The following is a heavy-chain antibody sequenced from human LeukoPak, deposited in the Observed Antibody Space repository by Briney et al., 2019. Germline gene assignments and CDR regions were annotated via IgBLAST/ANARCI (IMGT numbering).Heavy chain of an antibody. CDR2: ISSSGSTI. Sequence: GGSLRLSCAASGFTFSDYYMSWIRQAPGKGLEWVSYISSSGSTIYYADSVKGRFTISRDDAKNSRYLQMNSLRAEDTAVYYCARDKLERRMDYWGQGTLVTVSS. CDR3: ARDKLERRMDY. D-gene: IGHD1-1*01. V-gene: IGHV3-11*01. J-gene: IGHJ4*02. CDR1: GFTFSDYY.